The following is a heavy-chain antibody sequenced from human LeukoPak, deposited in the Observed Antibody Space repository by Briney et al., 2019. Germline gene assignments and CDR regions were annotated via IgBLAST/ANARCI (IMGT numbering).Heavy chain of an antibody. CDR1: GDSVSSNSAA. D-gene: IGHD3-22*01. CDR2: TYYRSKWYN. Sequence: SQTLSLTCAISGDSVSSNSAAWNWIRQSPSRGHEWLGRTYYRSKWYNDYAVSVKSRITINPDTSKNQFSLQLNSVTPEDTAVYYCARTYYYDSSGYYYFDYWGQGTLVTVSS. CDR3: ARTYYYDSSGYYYFDY. V-gene: IGHV6-1*01. J-gene: IGHJ4*02.